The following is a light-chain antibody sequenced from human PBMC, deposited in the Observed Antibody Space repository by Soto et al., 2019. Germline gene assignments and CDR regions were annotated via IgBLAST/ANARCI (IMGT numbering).Light chain of an antibody. Sequence: QSVLTQPPSVSAAPGQKVTISCSGSSSNIGNNYVSWYQQLPGTAPKLLIYDNNQRPSGIPDRFSASKSGTSAILGITGLQTGDDADYYCGTWDSNLSDNVFGTGTKVTVL. V-gene: IGLV1-51*01. CDR2: DNN. CDR3: GTWDSNLSDNV. J-gene: IGLJ1*01. CDR1: SSNIGNNY.